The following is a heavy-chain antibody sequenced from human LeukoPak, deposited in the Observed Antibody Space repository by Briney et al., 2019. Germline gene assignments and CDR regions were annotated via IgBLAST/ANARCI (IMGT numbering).Heavy chain of an antibody. Sequence: AASVKVSCKASGYTFTGYYMHWMRQAPGQGLEWMGWINPNSGGTNYAQKFQGRVTMTRDTSISAAYMELSRLRSDDTAVYYCATVRSIAVTGTVFDYWGQGTLVTVSS. CDR2: INPNSGGT. CDR3: ATVRSIAVTGTVFDY. J-gene: IGHJ4*02. CDR1: GYTFTGYY. D-gene: IGHD6-13*01. V-gene: IGHV1-2*02.